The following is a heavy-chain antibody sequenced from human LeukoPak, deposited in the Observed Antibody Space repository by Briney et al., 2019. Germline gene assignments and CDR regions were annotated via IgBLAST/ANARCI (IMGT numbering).Heavy chain of an antibody. V-gene: IGHV1-2*02. J-gene: IGHJ4*02. CDR2: INPNSGGT. Sequence: ASVKVSCKASGYTFTGYYMHWVRQAPGQGLEWMGWINPNSGGTNYAQKFQGRVTMTRDTSISTAYMELSRLRSDDTAVYYCARARGGYSYGTAFDYWGQGTLVTVSS. CDR3: ARARGGYSYGTAFDY. CDR1: GYTFTGYY. D-gene: IGHD5-18*01.